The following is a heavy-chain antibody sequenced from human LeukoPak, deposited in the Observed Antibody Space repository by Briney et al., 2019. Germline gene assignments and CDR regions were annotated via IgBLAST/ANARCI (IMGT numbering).Heavy chain of an antibody. Sequence: SVKVSCKASGFTFTSSAVQWVRQARGQRLEWIGWIVVGSGNTNYAQKFQERVTITRDMSTSTAYMELSSLRSEDTAVYYCAAGPQGGQWLVLAFDIWGQGTMVTVSS. CDR2: IVVGSGNT. CDR1: GFTFTSSA. CDR3: AAGPQGGQWLVLAFDI. V-gene: IGHV1-58*01. J-gene: IGHJ3*02. D-gene: IGHD6-19*01.